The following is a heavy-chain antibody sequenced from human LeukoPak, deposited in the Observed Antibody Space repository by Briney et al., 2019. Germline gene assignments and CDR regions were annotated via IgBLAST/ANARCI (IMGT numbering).Heavy chain of an antibody. CDR2: INHSGST. V-gene: IGHV4-34*01. CDR3: ARGRMVRGVRGPKNWFDP. CDR1: GGSFSGYY. J-gene: IGHJ5*02. D-gene: IGHD3-10*01. Sequence: SETLSLTCAVYGGSFSGYYWSWIRHPPGKGLEWIEEINHSGSTNYNPSLKSRVTISVDTSKNQFSLKLSSVTAADTAVYYCARGRMVRGVRGPKNWFDPWGQGTLVTVSS.